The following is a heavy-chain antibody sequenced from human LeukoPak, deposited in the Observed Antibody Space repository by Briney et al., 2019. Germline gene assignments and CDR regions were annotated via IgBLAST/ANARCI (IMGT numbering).Heavy chain of an antibody. V-gene: IGHV3-7*01. CDR3: ARRKRYYDSSGSPYFDY. D-gene: IGHD3-22*01. J-gene: IGHJ4*02. CDR2: IKQDGSEK. CDR1: GFTFSSYW. Sequence: GGPLRLSCAASGFTFSSYWMSWVRQAPGKGLEWVANIKQDGSEKYYVDSVKGRFTISRDNAKNSLYLQMNSLRAEDTAVYYCARRKRYYDSSGSPYFDYWGQGTPVTVSS.